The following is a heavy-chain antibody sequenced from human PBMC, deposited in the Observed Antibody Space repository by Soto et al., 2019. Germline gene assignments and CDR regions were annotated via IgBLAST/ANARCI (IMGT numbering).Heavy chain of an antibody. V-gene: IGHV4-59*01. CDR2: IYYSGST. Sequence: SETLSLTCTVSGGSISSYYWSWIRQPPGKGLEWIGYIYYSGSTNYNPSLKSRVTISVDTSKNQFSLKLSSVTAADTAVYYCARDHPWFGELNYYYYGMDVWGQGTTVTVSS. J-gene: IGHJ6*02. D-gene: IGHD3-10*01. CDR1: GGSISSYY. CDR3: ARDHPWFGELNYYYYGMDV.